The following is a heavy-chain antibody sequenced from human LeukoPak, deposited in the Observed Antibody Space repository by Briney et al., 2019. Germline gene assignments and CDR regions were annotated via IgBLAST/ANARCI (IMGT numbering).Heavy chain of an antibody. J-gene: IGHJ4*02. CDR2: IYYSGTT. CDR1: GGSISSYY. CDR3: ARLVPVPRSYYFDY. V-gene: IGHV4-59*08. Sequence: PSETLSLTCTVSGGSISSYYWSWIRQPPGKGLEWIGYIYYSGTTNYNPSLKSRVTISVDTSKNQFSLKLSSVTAADTAVYYCARLVPVPRSYYFDYWGQGTLVTVSS. D-gene: IGHD6-13*01.